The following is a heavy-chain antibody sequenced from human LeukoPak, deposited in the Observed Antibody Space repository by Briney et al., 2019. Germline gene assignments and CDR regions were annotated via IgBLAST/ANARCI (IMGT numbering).Heavy chain of an antibody. CDR1: GFTFRTFT. D-gene: IGHD1-7*01. Sequence: GGSLRLSCAASGFTFRTFTMHWVRQAPDQGLQWVAVIGNDGYNKYYSDSVRGRFTISRDNSKNTLSLQMDSLTTEDTAVYYCARGAGTTVYYIDVWGKGTTVTVSS. J-gene: IGHJ6*03. CDR3: ARGAGTTVYYIDV. CDR2: IGNDGYNK. V-gene: IGHV3-30*01.